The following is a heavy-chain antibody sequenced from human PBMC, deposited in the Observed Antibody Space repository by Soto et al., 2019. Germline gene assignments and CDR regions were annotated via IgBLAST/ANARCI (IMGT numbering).Heavy chain of an antibody. CDR3: ARRYGSAIDY. Sequence: QVQLQESGPGLVKPSETLSLTCTVSGGSISSYYWSWIRQPPGKGLEWIGYIYYSGSTNYNPSLKSRVTISVDTSKNQFSLKLSYVTAADTAGYYCARRYGSAIDYWGQGTLVTVSS. V-gene: IGHV4-59*08. J-gene: IGHJ4*02. CDR2: IYYSGST. D-gene: IGHD1-26*01. CDR1: GGSISSYY.